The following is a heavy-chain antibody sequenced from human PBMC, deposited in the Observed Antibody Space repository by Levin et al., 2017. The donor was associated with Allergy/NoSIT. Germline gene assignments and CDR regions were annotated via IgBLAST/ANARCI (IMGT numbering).Heavy chain of an antibody. CDR1: GFTFSRYG. V-gene: IGHV3-30*18. Sequence: GGSLRLSCAASGFTFSRYGMHWVRQAPGKGLEWVAVISYDGSKKYYGDSVRGRFTISRDDSKKTLYLQMNSLRAEDKAVYYCAKERDDTAYYVPIDYGGQGTGVAVSS. J-gene: IGHJ4*02. CDR2: ISYDGSKK. D-gene: IGHD3-9*01. CDR3: AKERDDTAYYVPIDY.